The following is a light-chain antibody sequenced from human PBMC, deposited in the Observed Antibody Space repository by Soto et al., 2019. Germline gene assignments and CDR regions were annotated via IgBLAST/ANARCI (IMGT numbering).Light chain of an antibody. Sequence: QSVLTQPRSVSGSPEQSVTISCTGTSSDVGAYNYVSWYQQHPGKVPKLVIYDVSRRPSGVPDRFSGSKSGNTASLTISGLQTDDEADYYCCSYAGSYTLVFGGGTKLTVL. CDR3: CSYAGSYTLV. CDR2: DVS. CDR1: SSDVGAYNY. V-gene: IGLV2-11*01. J-gene: IGLJ3*02.